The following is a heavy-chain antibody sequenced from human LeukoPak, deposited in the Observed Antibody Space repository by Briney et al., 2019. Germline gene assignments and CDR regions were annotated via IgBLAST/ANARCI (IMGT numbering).Heavy chain of an antibody. V-gene: IGHV4-61*02. D-gene: IGHD3-22*01. CDR1: GGSISSDNYY. J-gene: IGHJ4*02. CDR3: AREEYYDDSGYYFRYFDS. Sequence: SETLSLTCSVSGGSISSDNYYWTWIRQPAGKGLEWIGRFHTGGSANYNPSFKSRVTISVDTSKNQFSLRLNSVTAADTAIYYCAREEYYDDSGYYFRYFDSWGQGTLVTVSS. CDR2: FHTGGSA.